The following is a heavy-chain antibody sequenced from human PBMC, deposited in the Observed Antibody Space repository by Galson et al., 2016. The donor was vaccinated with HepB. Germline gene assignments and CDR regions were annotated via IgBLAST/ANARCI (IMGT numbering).Heavy chain of an antibody. J-gene: IGHJ5*02. CDR1: GGSISSDGHY. CDR2: VYHTGST. V-gene: IGHV4-61*08. Sequence: SETLSLTCTVSGGSISSDGHYWSWIRQTPGLGLQYIGYVYHTGSTHYNPSLKSRVTLSVDTSKNQFSLKLSSVTAADTAIYYCARVTIFGIIEGFDPWGQGILVTVSS. CDR3: ARVTIFGIIEGFDP. D-gene: IGHD3-3*02.